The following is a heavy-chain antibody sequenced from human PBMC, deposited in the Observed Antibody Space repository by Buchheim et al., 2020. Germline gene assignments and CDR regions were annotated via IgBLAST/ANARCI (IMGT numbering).Heavy chain of an antibody. J-gene: IGHJ4*02. V-gene: IGHV3-7*01. Sequence: EVQLVESGGGLVQPGGSLRLSCAASGLTFSSYWMSWVRQAPGKGLEWVANIKQDGSEKNYVDSVKGRFTISRDNAKNSLYLQMDSLRAEDTAVYYCARMGSSSSAYWGQGTL. CDR2: IKQDGSEK. CDR3: ARMGSSSSAY. CDR1: GLTFSSYW. D-gene: IGHD6-6*01.